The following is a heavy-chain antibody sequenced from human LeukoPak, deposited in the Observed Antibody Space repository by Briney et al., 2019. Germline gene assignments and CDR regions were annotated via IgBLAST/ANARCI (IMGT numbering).Heavy chain of an antibody. Sequence: GGSLRLSCAVSGFTFSSYGMHWVRQAPGKGLEWVAFIRYDGSNKYYADSVKGRFTISRDNSKNTLYLQMNSLRAEDTAVYYCAKDGGYYYGMDVWGQGTTVTVSS. CDR1: GFTFSSYG. CDR2: IRYDGSNK. J-gene: IGHJ6*02. V-gene: IGHV3-30*02. CDR3: AKDGGYYYGMDV.